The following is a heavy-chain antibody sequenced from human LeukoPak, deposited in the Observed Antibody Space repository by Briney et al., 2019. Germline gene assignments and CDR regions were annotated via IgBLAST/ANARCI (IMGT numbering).Heavy chain of an antibody. CDR2: IYYSGST. Sequence: SGTLSLTCTVSGGSISSGGYYWSWIRQHPGKGLEWIGYIYYSGSTYYNPSLKSRVTISVDTSKNQFSLKLSSVTAADTAVYYCARVDYGDYRFDYWGQGTLVTVSS. J-gene: IGHJ4*02. V-gene: IGHV4-31*03. CDR3: ARVDYGDYRFDY. D-gene: IGHD4-17*01. CDR1: GGSISSGGYY.